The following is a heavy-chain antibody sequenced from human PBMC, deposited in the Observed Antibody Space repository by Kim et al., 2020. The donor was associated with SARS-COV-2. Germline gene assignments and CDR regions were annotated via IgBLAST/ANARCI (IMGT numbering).Heavy chain of an antibody. Sequence: GGSLRLSCAASGFTFSSYAMSWVRQAPGKGLEWVSAISGSGGSTYYADSVKGRFTISRDNSKNTLYLQMNSLRAEDTAVYYCAKRLEKYSSSWYVPIDYWGQGTLVTVSS. D-gene: IGHD6-13*01. CDR2: ISGSGGST. CDR3: AKRLEKYSSSWYVPIDY. CDR1: GFTFSSYA. J-gene: IGHJ4*02. V-gene: IGHV3-23*01.